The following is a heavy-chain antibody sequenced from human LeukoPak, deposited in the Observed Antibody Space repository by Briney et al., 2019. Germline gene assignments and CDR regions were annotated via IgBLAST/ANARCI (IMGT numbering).Heavy chain of an antibody. J-gene: IGHJ4*02. CDR1: SGSISSYY. CDR2: IYYSGST. CDR3: ASLNVAYSLDY. D-gene: IGHD2-15*01. Sequence: SETLSFTGTGSSGSISSYYWSWIRQPPGKGLEWIGYIYYSGSTNYNPSLKSRVTISVDTSKNQCSLKLSSVTAADTAVYYCASLNVAYSLDYWGQGTLVTVSS. V-gene: IGHV4-59*01.